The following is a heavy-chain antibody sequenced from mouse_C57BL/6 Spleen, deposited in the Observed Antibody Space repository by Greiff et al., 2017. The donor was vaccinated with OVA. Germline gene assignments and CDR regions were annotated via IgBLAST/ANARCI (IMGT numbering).Heavy chain of an antibody. J-gene: IGHJ3*01. D-gene: IGHD2-12*01. CDR3: ARACYDDAAWFAY. CDR2: IYPGDGDT. V-gene: IGHV1-82*01. CDR1: GYAFSSSW. Sequence: VQLQQSGPELVKPGASVKISCKASGYAFSSSWMNWVKQRPGKGLEWIGRIYPGDGDTNYNGKFKGKATLTADKSSSTAYMQLSSLTSEDSAVYCGARACYDDAAWFAYWGQGTLVTVSA.